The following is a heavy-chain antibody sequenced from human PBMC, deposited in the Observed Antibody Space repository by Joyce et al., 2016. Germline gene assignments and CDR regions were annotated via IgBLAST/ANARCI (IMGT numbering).Heavy chain of an antibody. V-gene: IGHV5-51*01. CDR1: GYSFTNYW. CDR3: ARHSYSNYAPPFDY. CDR2: IEPGDSDT. J-gene: IGHJ4*02. D-gene: IGHD4-11*01. Sequence: EVQLVQSGAEVKKPGESLKISCKGSGYSFTNYWIGWVRQMPGKGLVWMGIIEPGDSDTRDSPSVQGQVTISADKSISTAYLQWSSLKASDTAMYYCARHSYSNYAPPFDYWGQGTLVTVSS.